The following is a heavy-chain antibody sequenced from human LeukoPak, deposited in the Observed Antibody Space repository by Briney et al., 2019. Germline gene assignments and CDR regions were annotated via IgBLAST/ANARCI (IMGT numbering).Heavy chain of an antibody. V-gene: IGHV1-8*01. Sequence: ASVKVSCKASGYTFTSYDINWVRQATGQGLEWMGWMNPNSGNTGYAQKFQGRVTMTRNTSISTAYMELSSLRSEDTAVYYCARSHSSTPDAFDIWGQGTMVTVSS. CDR3: ARSHSSTPDAFDI. J-gene: IGHJ3*02. CDR1: GYTFTSYD. CDR2: MNPNSGNT.